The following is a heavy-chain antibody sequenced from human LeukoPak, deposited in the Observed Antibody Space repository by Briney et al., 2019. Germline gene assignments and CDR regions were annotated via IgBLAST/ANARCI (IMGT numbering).Heavy chain of an antibody. CDR1: GFSFSSYT. Sequence: GGSLRLSCAASGFSFSSYTMSWVRQAPGKGLEWVSVIYSGGSTYYADSVKGRFTISIDNSKNTVYLQMNSLRAEDTAVYYCARYYYDSSGYPYYFDYWGQGTLVTVSS. CDR3: ARYYYDSSGYPYYFDY. V-gene: IGHV3-53*01. CDR2: IYSGGST. D-gene: IGHD3-22*01. J-gene: IGHJ4*02.